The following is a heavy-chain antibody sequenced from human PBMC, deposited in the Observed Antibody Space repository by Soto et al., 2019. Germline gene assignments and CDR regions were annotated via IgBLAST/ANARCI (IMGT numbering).Heavy chain of an antibody. D-gene: IGHD3-16*01. V-gene: IGHV3-48*02. CDR2: ISVSSTI. J-gene: IGHJ6*02. Sequence: EVQLVESGGGLVQPGGSLRVSCAASGFTFSSYSINWVRQAPGKGLEWVSYISVSSTIYYADSVKGRFTISRDNAKNSLYLQMNSLRDEDTAVYYCARVGLGLFGMDVWGQGTTVTVSS. CDR3: ARVGLGLFGMDV. CDR1: GFTFSSYS.